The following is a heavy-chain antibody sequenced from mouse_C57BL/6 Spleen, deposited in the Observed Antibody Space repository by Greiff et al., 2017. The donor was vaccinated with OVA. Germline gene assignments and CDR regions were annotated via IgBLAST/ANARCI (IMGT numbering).Heavy chain of an antibody. Sequence: VQLQQSGPVLVKPGASVKMSCKASGYTFTDYYMNWVKQSHGKSLEWIGVINPYNGGTSYNQKFKGKATLTVDKSSSTAYMELNSLTSEDSAVYYCARDSLYGYYFAYWGQGTLVTVSA. CDR1: GYTFTDYY. J-gene: IGHJ3*01. CDR2: INPYNGGT. V-gene: IGHV1-19*01. CDR3: ARDSLYGYYFAY. D-gene: IGHD2-12*01.